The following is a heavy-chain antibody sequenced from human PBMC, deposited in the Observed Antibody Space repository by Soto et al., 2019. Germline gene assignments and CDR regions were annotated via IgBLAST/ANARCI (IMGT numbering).Heavy chain of an antibody. J-gene: IGHJ3*02. Sequence: QVQLQESGPGLVKPSETLSVTCTVSGGSISSYSWSWIRQPPGKGLEWIGYMFYSGSTEYNPSIKSRLTISVDTSKSQFSLNRNSVTAADTAVYYCAVTPRYCSGGSCQPAHALDIWGPGTMVTVTS. D-gene: IGHD2-15*01. CDR3: AVTPRYCSGGSCQPAHALDI. V-gene: IGHV4-59*01. CDR2: MFYSGST. CDR1: GGSISSYS.